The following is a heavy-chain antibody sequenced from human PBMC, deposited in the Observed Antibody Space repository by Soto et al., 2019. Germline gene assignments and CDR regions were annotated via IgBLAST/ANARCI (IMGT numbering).Heavy chain of an antibody. Sequence: QVQLVQSGAEVKKPGASVKVSCKASGYTFTSYDINWVRQTTGQGLEWMGWMNPNSGNTGYAQKFQGRVTMTRNTAINTAYMELSSLNSDDTAVYYCAIVGARPPDYWGQGTLVTVSS. V-gene: IGHV1-8*02. J-gene: IGHJ4*02. CDR2: MNPNSGNT. D-gene: IGHD1-26*01. CDR3: AIVGARPPDY. CDR1: GYTFTSYD.